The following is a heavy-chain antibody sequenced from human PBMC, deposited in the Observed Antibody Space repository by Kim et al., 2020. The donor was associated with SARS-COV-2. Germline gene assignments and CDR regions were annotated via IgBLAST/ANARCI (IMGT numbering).Heavy chain of an antibody. CDR2: ISAYNGNT. CDR3: ARDSYSSGWYPRKYYYYGMDV. V-gene: IGHV1-18*01. D-gene: IGHD6-19*01. Sequence: ASVKVSCKASGYTFTSYGISWVRQAPGQGLEWMGWISAYNGNTNYAQKLQGRVTMTTDTSTSTAYMELRSLRSDDTAVYYCARDSYSSGWYPRKYYYYGMDVWGQGTTVTVSS. J-gene: IGHJ6*02. CDR1: GYTFTSYG.